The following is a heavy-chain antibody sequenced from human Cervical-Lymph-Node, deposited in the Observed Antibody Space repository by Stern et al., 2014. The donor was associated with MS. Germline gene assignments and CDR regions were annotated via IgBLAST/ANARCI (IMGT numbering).Heavy chain of an antibody. V-gene: IGHV5-51*03. CDR3: ARWSVACDS. CDR1: GYRFINNW. J-gene: IGHJ4*02. Sequence: VQLGQSGAEVRKPGDSLKISCKTSGYRFINNWIAWVRQVPGKGLEWIGIIYPCDSDIRYSPSFQGHVTISVDKSISTAYLQWSSLKASDTAVYYCARWSVACDSWGQGALITVSS. CDR2: IYPCDSDI. D-gene: IGHD2-21*01.